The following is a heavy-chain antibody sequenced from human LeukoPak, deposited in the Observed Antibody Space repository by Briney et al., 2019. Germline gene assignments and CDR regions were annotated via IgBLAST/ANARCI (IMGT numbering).Heavy chain of an antibody. D-gene: IGHD3-10*01. Sequence: PSETLSLTCSVSGGSISSYYWSWIRQPPGKGLEWLGYSYYSGSTKYNHSLKSRVTISTDTSKNECSLKLESVTAADTAVYFCASRYGSGSYGFDYWGQGILVTVSS. CDR2: SYYSGST. CDR3: ASRYGSGSYGFDY. CDR1: GGSISSYY. J-gene: IGHJ4*02. V-gene: IGHV4-59*01.